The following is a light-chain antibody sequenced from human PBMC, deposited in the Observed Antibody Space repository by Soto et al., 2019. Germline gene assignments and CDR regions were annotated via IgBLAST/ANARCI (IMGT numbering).Light chain of an antibody. CDR2: EVT. CDR3: SSYTNINTRACV. Sequence: QSALTQPASVSGSPGQSITISCTGTSGDIGSYNRVSWYQQHPGKAPKLISYEVTDRPSGVSNRFSGSKSGNTASLTISGLQADDEAEYYCSSYTNINTRACVFGTGTKVTVL. V-gene: IGLV2-14*01. J-gene: IGLJ1*01. CDR1: SGDIGSYNR.